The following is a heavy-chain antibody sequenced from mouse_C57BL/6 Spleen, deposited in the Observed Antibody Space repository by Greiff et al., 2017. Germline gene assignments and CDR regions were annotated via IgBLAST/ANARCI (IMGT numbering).Heavy chain of an antibody. V-gene: IGHV1-64*01. Sequence: QVQLQQPGAELVKPGASVKLSCKASGYTFTSYWMHWVKQRPGQGLEWIGMIHPNSGSTNYNEKFKSKATLTVDKSSSTAYMQLSSLTSEDSAVYECARWRGGNFDFDDWGQGTTLTVSS. CDR1: GYTFTSYW. J-gene: IGHJ2*01. CDR3: ARWRGGNFDFDD. CDR2: IHPNSGST. D-gene: IGHD2-1*01.